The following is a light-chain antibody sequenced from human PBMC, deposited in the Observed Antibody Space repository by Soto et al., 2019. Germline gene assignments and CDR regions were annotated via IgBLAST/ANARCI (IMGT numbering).Light chain of an antibody. CDR3: QQYNNWPPWT. Sequence: EMVMTQSPATLSVSPGERATLSCRASQSVSNNLAWYQQKPGQAPRLLIYGASNRATGVPARFSGSGSGTQFTLTISGLQSEDFAVYYCQQYNNWPPWTFGQGTKVDI. CDR2: GAS. CDR1: QSVSNN. V-gene: IGKV3-15*01. J-gene: IGKJ1*01.